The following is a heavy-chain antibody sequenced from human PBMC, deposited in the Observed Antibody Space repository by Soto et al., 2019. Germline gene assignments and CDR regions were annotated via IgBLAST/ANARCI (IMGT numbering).Heavy chain of an antibody. J-gene: IGHJ6*02. D-gene: IGHD6-6*01. CDR3: ARSTSSTLNYYYGMDV. V-gene: IGHV3-30*03. CDR2: MSYDGSTK. Sequence: QVQLVESGGGVVQPGRSLRLSCAASGFIFSSFGMHWVRQAPGKGLEWVAVMSYDGSTKLYTDSVKGRFTIASDNSKNILYLQMNSLTIEDTAVFYCARSTSSTLNYYYGMDVWGQGTTVTVSS. CDR1: GFIFSSFG.